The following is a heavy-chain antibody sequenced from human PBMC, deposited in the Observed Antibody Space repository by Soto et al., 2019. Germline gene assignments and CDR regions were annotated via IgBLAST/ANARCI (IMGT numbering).Heavy chain of an antibody. D-gene: IGHD6-13*01. Sequence: TGGSLRLSCAASGFSFNSYAMHWVRQAPGKGLEWVAGIWYDGSNKYYGDSVKGRFTISRDKSKITLYLQMNSLRAEDTAVYYCAKDGAAGPLPEYYFDSWGQGTLVTVS. V-gene: IGHV3-33*03. J-gene: IGHJ4*02. CDR1: GFSFNSYA. CDR2: IWYDGSNK. CDR3: AKDGAAGPLPEYYFDS.